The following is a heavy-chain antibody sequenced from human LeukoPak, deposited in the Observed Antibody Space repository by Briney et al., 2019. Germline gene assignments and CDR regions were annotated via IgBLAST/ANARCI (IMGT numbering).Heavy chain of an antibody. CDR3: ARSRSAAAPPWGWFDP. V-gene: IGHV3-21*01. J-gene: IGHJ5*02. Sequence: GGSLRLSCAASGFTFSSYSMNWVRQAPGKGLEWVSSISSSSSYIYYADSVKGRFTISRDNAKNSLYLQMNSLRAEDTAVYYCARSRSAAAPPWGWFDPWGQGTLVTVSS. D-gene: IGHD6-13*01. CDR1: GFTFSSYS. CDR2: ISSSSSYI.